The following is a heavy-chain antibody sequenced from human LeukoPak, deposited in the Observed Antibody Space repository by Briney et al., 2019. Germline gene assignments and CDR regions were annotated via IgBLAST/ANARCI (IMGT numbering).Heavy chain of an antibody. D-gene: IGHD6-19*01. Sequence: GSLRLSCAASGFTVSSNSMAWFRQAPGKGLEWVANIKQDGSEKYYVDSVKGRFTISRDNAKNSLFLQLNSLRVEDTAVYYRAGGRGWLVEYWGQGTLVTVSS. CDR2: IKQDGSEK. CDR3: AGGRGWLVEY. V-gene: IGHV3-7*05. CDR1: GFTVSSNS. J-gene: IGHJ4*02.